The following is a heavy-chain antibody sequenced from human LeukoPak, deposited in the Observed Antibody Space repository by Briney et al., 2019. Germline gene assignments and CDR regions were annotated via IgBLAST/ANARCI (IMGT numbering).Heavy chain of an antibody. J-gene: IGHJ5*02. Sequence: SETLSLTCTVSGGSINGYFWTWLRQPPGKGLEWIGYISDSGSTNYNPSLKSRVTLSVDSSNTEFSLRLNSVTAADTAVYYCARVFRGAVTSNWFDPWGQGTPVTVSS. CDR1: GGSINGYF. V-gene: IGHV4-59*01. CDR2: ISDSGST. D-gene: IGHD4-17*01. CDR3: ARVFRGAVTSNWFDP.